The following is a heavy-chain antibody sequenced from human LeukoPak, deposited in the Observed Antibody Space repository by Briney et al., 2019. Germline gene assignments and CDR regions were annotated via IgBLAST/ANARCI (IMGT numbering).Heavy chain of an antibody. Sequence: PGGSLRLSCAASGFTLSSYAMHWVRQAPGKGLEWVAVISYDGSNKYYADSVKGRFTISRDNSKNTLYLQMNSLRAEDTAVYYCARGPGGYSSGWVRYFDYWGQGTLVTVSS. V-gene: IGHV3-30*04. J-gene: IGHJ4*02. CDR3: ARGPGGYSSGWVRYFDY. D-gene: IGHD6-19*01. CDR1: GFTLSSYA. CDR2: ISYDGSNK.